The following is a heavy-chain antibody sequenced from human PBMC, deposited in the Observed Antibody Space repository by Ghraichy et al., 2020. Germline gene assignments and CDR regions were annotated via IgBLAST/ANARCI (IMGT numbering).Heavy chain of an antibody. J-gene: IGHJ4*02. D-gene: IGHD3-10*01. CDR1: GGSFSGYY. CDR2: INHSGST. V-gene: IGHV4-34*01. Sequence: SETLSLTCAVYGGSFSGYYWSWIRQPPGKGLEWIGEINHSGSTNYNPSLKSRVTISVDTSKNQFSLKLSSVTAADTAVYYCRGSGSYYNSRMFDYWGQGTLVTVSS. CDR3: RGSGSYYNSRMFDY.